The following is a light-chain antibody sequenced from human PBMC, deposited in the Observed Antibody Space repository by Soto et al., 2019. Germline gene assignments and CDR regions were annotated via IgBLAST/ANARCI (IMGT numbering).Light chain of an antibody. CDR1: QDAGSW. CDR2: HTS. V-gene: IGKV1-12*01. CDR3: QHADGLRALT. Sequence: DIQMTQSPPYVSASVGDRVTISCRASQDAGSWLSWFHQKPGGAPNLSIFHTSCKKSGVPPRFAGRGSGTEFTLTISSLQPEDFGTYYCQHADGLRALTFGGGTAVEI. J-gene: IGKJ4*01.